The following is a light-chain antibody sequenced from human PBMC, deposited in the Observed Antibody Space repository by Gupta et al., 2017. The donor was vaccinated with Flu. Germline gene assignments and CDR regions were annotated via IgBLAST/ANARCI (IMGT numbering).Light chain of an antibody. V-gene: IGKV1-9*01. CDR2: AAS. J-gene: IGKJ2*01. CDR1: QGISSY. CDR3: QQLNSYPYT. Sequence: GDRVTITCRASQGISSYLAWYQQEPGEAPKLLIYAASTLQSGVPSRFSGSGSGTELTLTISSLQPEDFATYYCQQLNSYPYTFGQGTKLEIK.